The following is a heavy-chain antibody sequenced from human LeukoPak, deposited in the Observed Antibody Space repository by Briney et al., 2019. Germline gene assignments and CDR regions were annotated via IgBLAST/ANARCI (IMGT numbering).Heavy chain of an antibody. V-gene: IGHV3-23*01. Sequence: PGGSLRLSCAASGFTFSSYAMSWVRQAPGKGLEWVSAISGSVGSTYYADSVKGRFTISRDNSKNTLYLQMNSLRAEDTAVYYCAKVSWYNWNAGYFDYWGQGTLVTVSS. CDR2: ISGSVGST. CDR1: GFTFSSYA. CDR3: AKVSWYNWNAGYFDY. D-gene: IGHD1-1*01. J-gene: IGHJ4*02.